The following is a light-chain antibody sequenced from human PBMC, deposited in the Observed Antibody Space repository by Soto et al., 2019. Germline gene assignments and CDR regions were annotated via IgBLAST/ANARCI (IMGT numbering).Light chain of an antibody. CDR1: QSISSY. J-gene: IGKJ2*01. CDR2: ATS. Sequence: DIQMTQSPSSLSASVGDRVSITCRASQSISSYLNWYQQEPGKAPKVLIYATSSLQRGVPSRVSGSGSGTDLTLTISSLQPEDFATYFCQQSYTTPYTFGQRTKLEIK. V-gene: IGKV1-39*01. CDR3: QQSYTTPYT.